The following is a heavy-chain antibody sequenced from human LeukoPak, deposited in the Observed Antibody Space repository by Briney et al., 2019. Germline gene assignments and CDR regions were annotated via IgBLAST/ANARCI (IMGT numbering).Heavy chain of an antibody. V-gene: IGHV4-61*02. Sequence: SETLSLTCTVSGGSISSGSYYWSWIRQPAGKGLEWIGRIYTSGSTNYNPSLKSRVTISVDTSKNQFSLKLSSVTAADTAVYYCARDQEMAQSGYWYFDLWGRGTLVTVSS. CDR1: GGSISSGSYY. D-gene: IGHD5-24*01. CDR3: ARDQEMAQSGYWYFDL. J-gene: IGHJ2*01. CDR2: IYTSGST.